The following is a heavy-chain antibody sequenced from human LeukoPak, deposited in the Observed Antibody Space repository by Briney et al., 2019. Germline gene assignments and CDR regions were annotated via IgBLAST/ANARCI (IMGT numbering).Heavy chain of an antibody. CDR1: GYTFTSYG. D-gene: IGHD6-19*01. CDR3: ARYRIAVAGTKPLDP. V-gene: IGHV1-18*01. CDR2: ISAYNGNT. Sequence: ASVKVSCKASGYTFTSYGISWVRQAPGQGLEWMGLISAYNGNTNYAQKLQGRVTMTADTSTSTAYMELRSLRSDDTAVYYCARYRIAVAGTKPLDPWGQGTLVTVSS. J-gene: IGHJ5*02.